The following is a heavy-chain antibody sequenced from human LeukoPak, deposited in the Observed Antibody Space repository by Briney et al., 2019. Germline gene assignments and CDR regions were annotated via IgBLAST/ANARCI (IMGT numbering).Heavy chain of an antibody. V-gene: IGHV4-34*01. J-gene: IGHJ4*02. D-gene: IGHD1-26*01. CDR3: ARHGGSWTFDY. CDR1: GGSFSGYY. Sequence: PSETLSLTCAVYGGSFSGYYWSWIRQPPGKGLEWIGEINHSGSTNYNPSLKSRVTISVDTSKNQFSLKLSSVTAADTAVYYCARHGGSWTFDYWGQGILVTVSS. CDR2: INHSGST.